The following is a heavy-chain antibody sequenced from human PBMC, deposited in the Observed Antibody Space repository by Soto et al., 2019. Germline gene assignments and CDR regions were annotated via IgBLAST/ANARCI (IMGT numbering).Heavy chain of an antibody. V-gene: IGHV1-58*01. CDR2: IVVDSGNT. D-gene: IGHD2-2*01. CDR3: ARVDTLPAARRFDP. Sequence: ASVKVSCKASGFAFSRSAVEWARQARGQRPEWIGWIVVDSGNTKYAQKFQERVTITRDMSTSTAYMELSSLRSEDTAVYYCARVDTLPAARRFDPWGQGTLVTVSS. CDR1: GFAFSRSA. J-gene: IGHJ5*02.